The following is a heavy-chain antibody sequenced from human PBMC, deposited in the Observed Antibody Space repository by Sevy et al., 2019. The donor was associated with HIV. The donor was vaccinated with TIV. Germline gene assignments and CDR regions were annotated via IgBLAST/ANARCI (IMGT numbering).Heavy chain of an antibody. Sequence: SENLSLTCSVSGDSMSSSSYYWGWIRQPPGKGLEWIGSVYSTGSTSYNPSLRSRVTMSADTSKNQFSLKLHSVSAADTAVYYCATPRGGGWYEGTGGYFDLWGRGTLVSVSS. V-gene: IGHV4-39*01. CDR2: VYSTGST. CDR3: ATPRGGGWYEGTGGYFDL. J-gene: IGHJ2*01. CDR1: GDSMSSSSYY. D-gene: IGHD6-19*01.